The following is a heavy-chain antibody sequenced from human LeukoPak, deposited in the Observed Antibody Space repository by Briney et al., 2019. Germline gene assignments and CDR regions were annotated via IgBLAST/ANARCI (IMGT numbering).Heavy chain of an antibody. CDR1: GGSISSYY. CDR3: ARGLMMAVAGRGEFHY. CDR2: IYYSGST. J-gene: IGHJ4*02. D-gene: IGHD6-13*01. Sequence: SETLSLTCTVSGGSISSYYWSWIRLPPGKGLEWIGYIYYSGSTNYNPSLKSRVTISVDTSKNQFSLKLSSVTAADTAVYYCARGLMMAVAGRGEFHYWGQGTLVTVSS. V-gene: IGHV4-59*01.